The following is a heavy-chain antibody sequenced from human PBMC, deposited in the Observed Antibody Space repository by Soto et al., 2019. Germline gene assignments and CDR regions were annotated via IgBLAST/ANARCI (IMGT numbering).Heavy chain of an antibody. CDR2: TIPMFGIE. J-gene: IGHJ6*02. V-gene: IGHV1-69*01. CDR3: ARSTRGDYYYGMDV. Sequence: QVQLVQSGAEVKKPGSSVKVSCKASGGTFSSYAVTWVRQAPGQGLEWMGGTIPMFGIEIYAQKFQGRVTITADESTSTAYMELSRLRFEDTAVYYCARSTRGDYYYGMDVWGQGTTVTVSS. CDR1: GGTFSSYA.